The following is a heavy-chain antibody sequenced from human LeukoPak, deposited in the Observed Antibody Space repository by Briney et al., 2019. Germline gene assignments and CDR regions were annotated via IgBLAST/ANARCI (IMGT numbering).Heavy chain of an antibody. J-gene: IGHJ6*03. Sequence: GGSLRLSCAASGFTFSSYSMNWVRQAPGKGLEWVSSISSSSSYIYYADSVKGRFTISRDNAKNSLYLQMNSLRAEDTAVYYCARDFNSYYGGNSYYYYYMDVWGKGTTVTVSS. D-gene: IGHD4-23*01. CDR1: GFTFSSYS. V-gene: IGHV3-21*01. CDR3: ARDFNSYYGGNSYYYYYMDV. CDR2: ISSSSSYI.